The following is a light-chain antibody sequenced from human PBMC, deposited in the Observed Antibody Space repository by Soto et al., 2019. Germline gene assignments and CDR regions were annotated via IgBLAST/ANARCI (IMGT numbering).Light chain of an antibody. J-gene: IGLJ2*01. Sequence: QSVLTQPRSVSGSPGQSVTISCTGTTSDVGNYNYVSWYQQHPGKAPKLIIYDVTKRPSGVPDRFSGSKSDNTASLIISGLQTEDEAHYYCCSSASSYTSVVFGGGTKLTVL. CDR2: DVT. CDR3: CSSASSYTSVV. CDR1: TSDVGNYNY. V-gene: IGLV2-11*01.